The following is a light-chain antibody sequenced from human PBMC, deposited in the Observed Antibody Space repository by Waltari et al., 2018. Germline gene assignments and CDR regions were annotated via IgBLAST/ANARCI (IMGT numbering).Light chain of an antibody. CDR1: KRISSH. CDR2: GAS. V-gene: IGKV3-15*01. Sequence: ETVMTQSPANLSVSPGERVTLSCRASKRISSHLAWSQRKPGQAPRLLIYGASTRATGVPARFSGSGSGTEFTLTISSLQSEDFAVYFCQQYNKWPPAFGQGTKLEIK. J-gene: IGKJ1*01. CDR3: QQYNKWPPA.